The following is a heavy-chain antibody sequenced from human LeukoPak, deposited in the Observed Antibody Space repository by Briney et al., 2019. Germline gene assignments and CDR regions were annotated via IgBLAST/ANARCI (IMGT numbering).Heavy chain of an antibody. V-gene: IGHV4-59*12. Sequence: PSETLSLTCTVSGGSISSYYWSWIRRPPGKGLEWIGYIYYSGSTNYNPSLKSRVTISVDTSKNQFSLKLSSVTAADTAVYYCAREAVGKVDYWGQGTLVTVSS. J-gene: IGHJ4*02. D-gene: IGHD6-19*01. CDR2: IYYSGST. CDR3: AREAVGKVDY. CDR1: GGSISSYY.